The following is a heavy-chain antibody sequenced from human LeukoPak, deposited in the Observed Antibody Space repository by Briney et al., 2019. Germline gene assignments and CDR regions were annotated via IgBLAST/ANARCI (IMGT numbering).Heavy chain of an antibody. CDR1: GDTFTDYY. CDR2: VDPEDGET. V-gene: IGHV1-69-2*01. Sequence: ASVKVSCKVSGDTFTDYYMHWVQQAPGKGLEWMGLVDPEDGETIYAEKFQGRVTITADTSTDTAYMELSSLRSEDTAVYYCATDAEDTAMVGLAQKPLDYWGQGTLVTVSS. J-gene: IGHJ4*02. D-gene: IGHD5-18*01. CDR3: ATDAEDTAMVGLAQKPLDY.